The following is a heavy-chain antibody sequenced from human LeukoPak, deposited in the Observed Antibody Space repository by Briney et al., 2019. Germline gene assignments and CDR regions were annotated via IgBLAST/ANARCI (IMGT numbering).Heavy chain of an antibody. D-gene: IGHD6-19*01. J-gene: IGHJ4*02. CDR2: ISSDGTIN. CDR3: ARETAVAGTDY. V-gene: IGHV3-30*04. CDR1: GFIFSHYA. Sequence: PGGSLRLSCAASGFIFSHYAMNWVRQAPGKGLEWVAVISSDGTINYYADSVRGRFIISRDNPRNTLYLQMNSLRAEDTALYYCARETAVAGTDYWGQGTLVTVSS.